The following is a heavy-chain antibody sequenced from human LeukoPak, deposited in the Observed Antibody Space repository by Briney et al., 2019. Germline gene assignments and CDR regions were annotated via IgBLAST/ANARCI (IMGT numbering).Heavy chain of an antibody. Sequence: GGSLRLSCVASDFTFDFYWMTWVRQAPGKGLEWLANILPDGSQKYYVDSVKGRFTISRDNPKNSLYLQIDNLRAEDTAVYYCGRLAHNAWYAIDFWGQGTLVTVSS. CDR2: ILPDGSQK. D-gene: IGHD2-2*01. V-gene: IGHV3-7*01. CDR3: GRLAHNAWYAIDF. J-gene: IGHJ4*02. CDR1: DFTFDFYW.